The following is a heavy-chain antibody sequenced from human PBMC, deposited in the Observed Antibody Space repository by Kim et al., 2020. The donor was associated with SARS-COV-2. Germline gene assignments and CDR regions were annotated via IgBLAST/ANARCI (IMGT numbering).Heavy chain of an antibody. CDR1: GYTFTGYY. V-gene: IGHV1-2*02. CDR2: INPNSGGT. Sequence: ASVKVSCKASGYTFTGYYMHWVRQAPGQGLEWMGWINPNSGGTNYAQKFQGRVTMTRDTSISTAYMELSRLRSDDTAVYYCARDPLYSGYEHGMDVWGQGTTVTVSS. J-gene: IGHJ6*02. CDR3: ARDPLYSGYEHGMDV. D-gene: IGHD5-12*01.